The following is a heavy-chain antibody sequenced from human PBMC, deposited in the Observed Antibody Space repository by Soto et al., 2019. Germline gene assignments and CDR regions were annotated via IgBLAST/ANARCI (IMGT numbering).Heavy chain of an antibody. V-gene: IGHV4-34*01. CDR1: GGSFSGYY. D-gene: IGHD3-16*01. J-gene: IGHJ4*02. CDR3: AYSTAHARFAY. CDR2: INHSGST. Sequence: SETLSLTCAVYGGSFSGYYWNWIRQPPGKGLEWIGEINHSGSTNYNPSLKSRVTISVDTSKNQFSLKLSSVTAADTAVYYCAYSTAHARFAYWSQGTMGIVSS.